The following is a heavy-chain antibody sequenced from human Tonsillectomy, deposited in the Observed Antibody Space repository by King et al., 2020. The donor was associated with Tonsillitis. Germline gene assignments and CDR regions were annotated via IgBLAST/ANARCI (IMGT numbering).Heavy chain of an antibody. CDR3: ARKYYYDSSGYRDDTSGMDV. J-gene: IGHJ6*02. Sequence: VQLVESGGGLVKPGGSLRLSCAASGFTFSSYSMNWVRQAPGKGLEWVSSISSSSSYIYYADSVKGRFTISRDNAKNSLYLQMNSLRAEDTAVYYCARKYYYDSSGYRDDTSGMDVWGQGTTVTVSS. V-gene: IGHV3-21*01. CDR1: GFTFSSYS. D-gene: IGHD3-22*01. CDR2: ISSSSSYI.